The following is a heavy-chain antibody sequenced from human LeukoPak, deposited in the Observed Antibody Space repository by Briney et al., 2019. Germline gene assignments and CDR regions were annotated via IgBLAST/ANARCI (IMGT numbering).Heavy chain of an antibody. V-gene: IGHV4-4*02. D-gene: IGHD6-6*01. CDR2: IYHSGST. J-gene: IGHJ3*01. CDR3: ARWADKSSSSSRVAFDV. CDR1: GGSISSSNW. Sequence: SETLSLTCAVSGGSISSSNWWSWVRQRPGKGLEWMGEIYHSGSTNYNPSLKSRVTISVDKSKNQFSLNLSSVTAADTAVYYCARWADKSSSSSRVAFDVWGQGTMVTVSS.